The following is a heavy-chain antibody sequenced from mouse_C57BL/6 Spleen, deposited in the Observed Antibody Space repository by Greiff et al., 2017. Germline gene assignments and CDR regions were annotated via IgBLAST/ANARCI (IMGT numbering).Heavy chain of an antibody. CDR2: IDPSDSET. CDR3: AREGSSHYYAMDY. CDR1: GYTFTSYW. Sequence: VQLQQPGAELVRPGSSVKLSCKASGYTFTSYWMHWVKQRPIQGLEWIGNIDPSDSETHYNQKFKDKATLTVDKSSSTAYMQLSSLTSDDSAVYYCAREGSSHYYAMDYWGQGTSVTVSS. J-gene: IGHJ4*01. D-gene: IGHD1-1*01. V-gene: IGHV1-52*01.